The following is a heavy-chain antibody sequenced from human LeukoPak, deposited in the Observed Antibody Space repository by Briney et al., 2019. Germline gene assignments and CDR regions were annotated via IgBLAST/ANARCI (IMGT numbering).Heavy chain of an antibody. CDR1: GFTFSSYG. J-gene: IGHJ3*02. V-gene: IGHV3-23*01. CDR3: ARDRTGYYIHDAFDI. D-gene: IGHD3-9*01. Sequence: GGSLRLSCAASGFTFSSYGMSWVRQAPGKGLEWVSAISGSGGSTYYADSVKGRFTISRDNSKNTLYLQMNSLRAEDTAVYYCARDRTGYYIHDAFDIWGQGTMVTVSS. CDR2: ISGSGGST.